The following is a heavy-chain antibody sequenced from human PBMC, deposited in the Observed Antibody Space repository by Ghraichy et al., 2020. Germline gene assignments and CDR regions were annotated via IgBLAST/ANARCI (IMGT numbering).Heavy chain of an antibody. V-gene: IGHV3-23*01. J-gene: IGHJ4*02. Sequence: GGSLRLSCAASGISFSSYAMSWVRQAPGKGLEWVSAISSDSDTTYYADSVKGRFTISRDNSKNTLYLQMNSLRAEDTAVYYCAKDSYCSGRVCHYDHWGQGTLVTVSS. CDR2: ISSDSDTT. D-gene: IGHD2-8*02. CDR1: GISFSSYA. CDR3: AKDSYCSGRVCHYDH.